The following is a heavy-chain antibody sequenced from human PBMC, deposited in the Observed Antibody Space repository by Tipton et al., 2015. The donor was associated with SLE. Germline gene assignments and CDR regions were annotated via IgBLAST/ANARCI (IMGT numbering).Heavy chain of an antibody. D-gene: IGHD3-16*01. V-gene: IGHV4-39*07. J-gene: IGHJ4*02. CDR2: IYYNGST. CDR1: GGSISSSSYY. Sequence: LRLSCTVSGGSISSSSYYWGWIRQPPGKGLEWIGSIYYNGSTYYNPSLKSRVTISVDTSKNQFSLKLSSVTAADTAVYYCARDGGSVPFDYWGQGTLVTVSS. CDR3: ARDGGSVPFDY.